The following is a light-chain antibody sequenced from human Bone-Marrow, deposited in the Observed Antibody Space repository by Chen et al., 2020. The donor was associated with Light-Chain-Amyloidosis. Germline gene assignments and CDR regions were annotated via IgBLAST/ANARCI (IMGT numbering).Light chain of an antibody. J-gene: IGLJ1*01. CDR1: SSDVGSNNL. V-gene: IGLV2-23*02. Sequence: QSALTQPASVSGSPRQSITISCTGTSSDVGSNNLVSWYQQHPGKAPELIFYEVSQRRSGVSNRFSGSTSGNTASLTSSGLQAEDEADYFCASNAGSSTYVVGTGTKVSVL. CDR2: EVS. CDR3: ASNAGSSTYV.